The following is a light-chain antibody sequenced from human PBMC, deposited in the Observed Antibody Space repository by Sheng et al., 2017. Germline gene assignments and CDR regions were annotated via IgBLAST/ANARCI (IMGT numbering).Light chain of an antibody. Sequence: DVQMTQSPSSLSASVGDRVTITCRASERISRYLNWYQQKAGKAPKLLIHAASSLQSGVPSRFSGSGSGTDFTLTISNLQPEDFATYFCQHTYNIPPTTFGQGTRLEMK. J-gene: IGKJ5*01. CDR1: ERISRY. V-gene: IGKV1-39*01. CDR3: QHTYNIPPTT. CDR2: AAS.